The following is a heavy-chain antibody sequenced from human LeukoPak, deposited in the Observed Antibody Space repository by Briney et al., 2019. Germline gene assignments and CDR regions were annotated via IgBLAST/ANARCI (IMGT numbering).Heavy chain of an antibody. Sequence: GRSLRLSCAASGFTFSSYGMHWVRQAPGKGLEWVAVIWYDGSNEYYADSVKGRFTISRDNSKNTLYLQMNSLRAEDTAVYYCARGEGDYGDSYYFDYWGQGTLVTVSS. CDR1: GFTFSSYG. V-gene: IGHV3-33*01. D-gene: IGHD4-17*01. CDR2: IWYDGSNE. CDR3: ARGEGDYGDSYYFDY. J-gene: IGHJ4*02.